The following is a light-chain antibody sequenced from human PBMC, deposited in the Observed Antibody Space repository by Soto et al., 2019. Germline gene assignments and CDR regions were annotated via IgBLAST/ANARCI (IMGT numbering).Light chain of an antibody. CDR3: QSYSKFLFT. Sequence: DIQMTQSPSSLSASIGDRVTITCRASQGISNYLAWYQEKQGKAPELLIYHASTLQSGVPSRFSGSGSGTDFTLTISSLQPEEVATYYCQSYSKFLFTFVPGTKVDIK. CDR2: HAS. CDR1: QGISNY. V-gene: IGKV1-27*01. J-gene: IGKJ3*01.